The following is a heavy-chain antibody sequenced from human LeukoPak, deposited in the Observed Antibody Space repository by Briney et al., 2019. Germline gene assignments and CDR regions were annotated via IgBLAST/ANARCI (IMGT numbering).Heavy chain of an antibody. CDR3: ALRSNAYDWVFGY. CDR1: GFSLTTSGMV. Sequence: SGPTLVKPTQTLTLSCSFSGFSLTTSGMVVGWIRQPPVKTLEWLALIYWDDEKRYSPSLNSRLTITKDTSKNQVVLTMTDMDPLDTATYYCALRSNAYDWVFGYWGQGTLVTVSS. CDR2: IYWDDEK. D-gene: IGHD1-1*01. V-gene: IGHV2-5*02. J-gene: IGHJ4*02.